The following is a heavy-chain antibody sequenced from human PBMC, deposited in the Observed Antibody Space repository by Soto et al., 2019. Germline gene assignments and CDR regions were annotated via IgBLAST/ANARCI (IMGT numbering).Heavy chain of an antibody. CDR1: GYSFTSYW. CDR2: IYPGDSDT. CDR3: ARLGGYSRSSDVGGDYYYGMDV. D-gene: IGHD6-6*01. V-gene: IGHV5-51*01. Sequence: PGESLKISCKGSGYSFTSYWIGWVRQMPGKGLECMGIIYPGDSDTRYSPSFQGQVTISADKSISTAYLQWSSLKASDTAMYYCARLGGYSRSSDVGGDYYYGMDVWGQGTPVTVYS. J-gene: IGHJ6*02.